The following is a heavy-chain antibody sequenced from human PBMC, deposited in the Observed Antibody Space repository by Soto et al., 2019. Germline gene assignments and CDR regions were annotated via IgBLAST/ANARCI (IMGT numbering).Heavy chain of an antibody. CDR2: IYHSGNT. V-gene: IGHV4-30-2*01. CDR3: ASTAGYCSGGSCYSGFGP. D-gene: IGHD2-15*01. J-gene: IGHJ5*02. CDR1: GGSISSGGFS. Sequence: QLQLQESGSGLVKPSQTLSLTCAVSGGSISSGGFSWSWIRQPPGKGLEWIGYIYHSGNTHYNPSLKSRVTISVDRSKNQFSLKLSSVTAADTAVYYCASTAGYCSGGSCYSGFGPWGQGTLVTVSS.